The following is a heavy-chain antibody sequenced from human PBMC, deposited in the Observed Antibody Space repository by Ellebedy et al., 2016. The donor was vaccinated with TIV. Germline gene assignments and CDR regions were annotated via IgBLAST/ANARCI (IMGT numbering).Heavy chain of an antibody. V-gene: IGHV3-23*01. CDR1: GFTFSSYG. CDR3: AKSASETMVRGSDY. D-gene: IGHD3-10*01. Sequence: PGGSLRLSCAASGFTFSSYGMSWIRQAPGKGLEWVAAISGSGSDAFYADSVQGRFTISRDTSKDALYLQMNSLRGEDTAVYYCAKSASETMVRGSDYWGQGTLVTVSS. CDR2: ISGSGSDA. J-gene: IGHJ4*02.